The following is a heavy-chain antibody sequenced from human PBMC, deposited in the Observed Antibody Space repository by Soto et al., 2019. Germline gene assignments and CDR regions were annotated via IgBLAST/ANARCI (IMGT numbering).Heavy chain of an antibody. CDR2: ISGSGGST. V-gene: IGHV3-23*01. CDR1: GFNFSSYA. J-gene: IGHJ3*02. D-gene: IGHD6-13*01. Sequence: PWGSLRVSWAAAGFNFSSYAMSRVRQDPGKGLEWVSAISGSGGSTYYADSVKGRFTISRDNSKNTLYLQMNSLRAEDTAVYYCAKDLGQQLVLAFDIWGQGTMVTVSS. CDR3: AKDLGQQLVLAFDI.